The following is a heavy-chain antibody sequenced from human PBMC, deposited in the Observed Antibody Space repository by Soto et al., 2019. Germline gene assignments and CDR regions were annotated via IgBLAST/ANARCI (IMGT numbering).Heavy chain of an antibody. CDR1: GFTFSSYG. D-gene: IGHD6-13*01. CDR3: ARESGYSSSWMDY. V-gene: IGHV3-30*03. CDR2: ISYDGSNK. J-gene: IGHJ4*02. Sequence: QVQLVESGGGVVQPGRSLRLSCAASGFTFSSYGMHWVRQAPGKGLEWVAVISYDGSNKYYADSVKGRFTISRDNSNNTLYLQMNSLRAEDTAVYYCARESGYSSSWMDYWGQGTLVTVSS.